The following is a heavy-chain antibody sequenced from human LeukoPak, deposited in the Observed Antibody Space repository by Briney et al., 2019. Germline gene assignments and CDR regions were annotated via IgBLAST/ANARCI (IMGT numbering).Heavy chain of an antibody. CDR1: ACTFSTYW. V-gene: IGHV3-74*01. Sequence: RGSLTLSCAASACTFSTYWMHWVRQAAGEGVVWVSRINTDGRSTDYADSVKCRFTIPRHNANNKLYLQMHSLRAENTAVYYCAKDLRGNRDYWGEGTLVTVSS. CDR3: AKDLRGNRDY. D-gene: IGHD4-23*01. CDR2: INTDGRST. J-gene: IGHJ4*02.